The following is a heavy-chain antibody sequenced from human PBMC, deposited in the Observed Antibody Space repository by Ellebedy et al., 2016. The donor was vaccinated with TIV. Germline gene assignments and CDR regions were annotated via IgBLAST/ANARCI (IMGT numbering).Heavy chain of an antibody. CDR1: GGSISSSPYY. D-gene: IGHD5-18*01. V-gene: IGHV4-39*07. J-gene: IGHJ6*02. CDR3: ARMRSRFNTAIVTFSYGMDV. Sequence: SETLSLXXTVSGGSISSSPYYWGWIRQPPGKGLEWIGSVSYSGSTYYNPSLKSRVTISVDTSKNQFSLKLSSVTAADTAVYYCARMRSRFNTAIVTFSYGMDVWGQGTTVTVSS. CDR2: VSYSGST.